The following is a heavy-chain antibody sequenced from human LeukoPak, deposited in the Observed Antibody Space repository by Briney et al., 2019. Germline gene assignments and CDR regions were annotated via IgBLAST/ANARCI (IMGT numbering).Heavy chain of an antibody. D-gene: IGHD4-17*01. V-gene: IGHV1-8*01. CDR3: ATGTPLYGDYSPFDY. Sequence: ASVKVPCKASGYTFTSYDINWVRQATGQGLEWMGWMNPNSGNTGYAQKFQGRVTMTEDTSTDTAYMELSSLRSEDTAVYYCATGTPLYGDYSPFDYWGQGTLVTVSS. CDR1: GYTFTSYD. CDR2: MNPNSGNT. J-gene: IGHJ4*02.